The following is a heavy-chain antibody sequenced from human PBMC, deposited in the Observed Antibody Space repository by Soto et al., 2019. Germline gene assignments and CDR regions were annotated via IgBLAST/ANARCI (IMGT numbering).Heavy chain of an antibody. CDR2: ISSSSTTI. CDR3: AREGTTYSSAWTRVLGY. CDR1: GFTFSGYS. V-gene: IGHV3-48*01. J-gene: IGHJ4*02. Sequence: EVQLVESGGGLVQPGGSLRLSCAASGFTFSGYSMNWVRQAPGKGLEWISYISSSSTTIYYADSVKGRFTISRDNAESSLYLQMNSVRAEDTAVYYCAREGTTYSSAWTRVLGYWGQGTLVTVSS. D-gene: IGHD6-19*01.